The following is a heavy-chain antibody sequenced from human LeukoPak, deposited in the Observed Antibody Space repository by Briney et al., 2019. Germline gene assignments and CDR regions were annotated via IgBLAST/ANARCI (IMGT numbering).Heavy chain of an antibody. CDR1: GGSISSYY. Sequence: SETLSLTCTVSGGSISSYYWSWIRQPPGKGLEWIGYIYYSGSTNYNPSLKSRVTISVDTSKNQFSLKLSSVTAADTAVYYCARDNGSGSYYGYWGQGTLVTVSS. D-gene: IGHD3-10*01. V-gene: IGHV4-59*01. J-gene: IGHJ4*02. CDR2: IYYSGST. CDR3: ARDNGSGSYYGY.